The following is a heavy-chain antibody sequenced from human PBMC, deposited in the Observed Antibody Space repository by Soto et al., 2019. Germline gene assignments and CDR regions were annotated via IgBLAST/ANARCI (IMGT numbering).Heavy chain of an antibody. CDR3: ATINLAVTTIDH. CDR2: ISSDGSTK. CDR1: GFTFSTYV. Sequence: QVQLVESGGGVVQPGRSLRLSCAGSGFTFSTYVMHWVRQAPGKGLEWVAVISSDGSTKYYADSVKGRFTISRDNSNNPLYLPMSSLRPEDTAVYHCATINLAVTTIDHWGQGTLVTVSS. J-gene: IGHJ4*02. D-gene: IGHD4-4*01. V-gene: IGHV3-30-3*01.